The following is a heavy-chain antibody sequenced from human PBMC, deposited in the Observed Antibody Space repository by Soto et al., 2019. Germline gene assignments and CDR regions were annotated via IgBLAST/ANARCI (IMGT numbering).Heavy chain of an antibody. CDR2: IYHSGRT. CDR3: ARVPGP. V-gene: IGHV4-30-2*01. Sequence: PSXTLSLTRAVSGGSIRSGASSWSWNRQPPGKGLEWIGYIYHSGRTYYNPSLKSRVTISVDRSKNQFSLKLSSVTAADTAVYYCARVPGPWGQGTLVTV. CDR1: GGSIRSGASS. J-gene: IGHJ5*02.